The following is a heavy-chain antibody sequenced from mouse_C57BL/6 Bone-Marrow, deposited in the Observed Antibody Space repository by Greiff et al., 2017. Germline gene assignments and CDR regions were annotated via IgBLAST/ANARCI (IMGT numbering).Heavy chain of an antibody. D-gene: IGHD1-1*01. CDR3: ARSPFYYGSSILCAY. V-gene: IGHV1-81*01. CDR2: IYPRSGNT. J-gene: IGHJ3*01. CDR1: GYTFTSYG. Sequence: QVQLKESGAELARPGASVKLSCKASGYTFTSYGISWVKQRTGQGLEWIGEIYPRSGNTYYNEKFKGKATLTADKSSSTAYMELRSLTSEDSAVYFCARSPFYYGSSILCAYWGQGTLVTVSA.